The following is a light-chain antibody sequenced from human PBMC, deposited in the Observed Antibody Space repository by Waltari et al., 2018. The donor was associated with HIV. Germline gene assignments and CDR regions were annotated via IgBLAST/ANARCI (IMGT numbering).Light chain of an antibody. Sequence: QSALTQPRSVSGSPGQSVTISCTGTSSDVGGYNYVSWYQQNPGKAPKFIIYDVTRRPSGVPGPFSGSKSGNTASLTISGLQAEEEADYYCCSYAGNYPVLFGGGTKLTVL. CDR1: SSDVGGYNY. CDR3: CSYAGNYPVL. J-gene: IGLJ3*02. V-gene: IGLV2-11*01. CDR2: DVT.